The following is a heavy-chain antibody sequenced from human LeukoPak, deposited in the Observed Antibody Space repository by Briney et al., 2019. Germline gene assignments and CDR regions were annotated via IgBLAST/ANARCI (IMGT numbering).Heavy chain of an antibody. D-gene: IGHD2-2*01. V-gene: IGHV4-4*02. J-gene: IGHJ3*02. CDR1: GGSISSSNW. CDR3: ARACCSSTPHAFDI. CDR2: IYHSGST. Sequence: PSETLSLTCAVSGGSISSSNWWSWVRQPPGKGLEWIGEIYHSGSTNYSPSLKSRVTISVDKSKNQFSLKLSSVTAADTAVYYCARACCSSTPHAFDIWGQGTMVTVSS.